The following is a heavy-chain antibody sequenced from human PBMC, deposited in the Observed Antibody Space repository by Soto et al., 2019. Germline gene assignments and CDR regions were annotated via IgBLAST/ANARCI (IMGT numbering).Heavy chain of an antibody. CDR3: ARDGLSAVAGTLDY. Sequence: SVKVSCKASGGTFSSYTISWVRQAPGQGLEWMGRIIPILGIANYAQKFQGRVTTTADKSTSTAYMELSSLRSEDTAVYYCARDGLSAVAGTLDYWGQGTLVTVSS. D-gene: IGHD6-19*01. J-gene: IGHJ4*02. CDR1: GGTFSSYT. V-gene: IGHV1-69*04. CDR2: IIPILGIA.